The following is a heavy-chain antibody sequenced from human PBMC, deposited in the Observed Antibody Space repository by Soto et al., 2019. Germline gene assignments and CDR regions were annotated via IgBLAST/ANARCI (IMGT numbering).Heavy chain of an antibody. CDR2: VSHDGRNT. J-gene: IGHJ4*02. D-gene: IGHD6-19*01. CDR3: AKGGRQWLVTSDFNY. CDR1: GFTFSDYA. Sequence: VQLVESGGGVVQPGRSLRLSCAASGFTFSDYAMHWVRQAPGKGLEWVAVVSHDGRNTHYADSVKGRFTISRDSSKNTLSLKMTSLRAEDTAVYYCAKGGRQWLVTSDFNYWGQGALVTVSS. V-gene: IGHV3-30*18.